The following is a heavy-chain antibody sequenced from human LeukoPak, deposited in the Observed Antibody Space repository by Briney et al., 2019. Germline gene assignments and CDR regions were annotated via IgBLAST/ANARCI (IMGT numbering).Heavy chain of an antibody. V-gene: IGHV4-59*01. J-gene: IGHJ4*02. D-gene: IGHD6-19*01. CDR1: GGSISSYY. CDR2: IYYSGST. Sequence: SETLSLTCTVSGGSISSYYWSWIRQPPGKGLEWIGYIYYSGSTNYNPSLKSRVTISVDTSKNQFSLKLSSVTAADTAVYYCVRLSSGWYLDYWGQGTLVTVSS. CDR3: VRLSSGWYLDY.